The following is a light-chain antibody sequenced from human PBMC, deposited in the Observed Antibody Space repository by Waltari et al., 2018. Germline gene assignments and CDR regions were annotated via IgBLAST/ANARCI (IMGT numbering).Light chain of an antibody. CDR1: QGISNY. CDR3: QKYNSAPWT. CDR2: AAS. Sequence: TQSPSSLSASVGDRVTITCRASQGISNYLAWYQQKPGKVPKLLIYAASTLQSGVPPRFSGSGSGTDSTLTISSLQPEDVATYYCQKYNSAPWTFGQGTKVEIK. J-gene: IGKJ1*01. V-gene: IGKV1-27*01.